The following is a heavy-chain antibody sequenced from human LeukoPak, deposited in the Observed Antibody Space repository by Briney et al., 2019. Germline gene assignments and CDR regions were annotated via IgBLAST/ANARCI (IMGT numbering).Heavy chain of an antibody. J-gene: IGHJ6*03. CDR3: ARESYQLLTYYYYYMDV. CDR2: IYTSGST. CDR1: GGSISNYY. D-gene: IGHD2-2*01. Sequence: SETLSLTCTVSGGSISNYYWNWIRQPPGKGLEWIGRIYTSGSTNYNPSLKSRVTISVDTSKNQFSLKLSSVTAADTAVYYCARESYQLLTYYYYYMDVWGKGTTVTVSS. V-gene: IGHV4-4*07.